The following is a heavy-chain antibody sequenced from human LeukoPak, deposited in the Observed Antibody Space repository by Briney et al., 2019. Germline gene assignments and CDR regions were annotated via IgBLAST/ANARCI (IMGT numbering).Heavy chain of an antibody. CDR2: INPNSGGT. D-gene: IGHD3-10*01. J-gene: IGHJ6*03. CDR3: ARVKDRISMVRGVLSPQNYYYYYMDV. CDR1: GYTFTDYY. Sequence: ASVKVSCKASGYTFTDYYMHWVRQAPGQGLEWMGWINPNSGGTNYAQKFQGRVTMTRDTSISTAYMELSRLRSDDTAVYYCARVKDRISMVRGVLSPQNYYYYYMDVWGKGTTVTISS. V-gene: IGHV1-2*02.